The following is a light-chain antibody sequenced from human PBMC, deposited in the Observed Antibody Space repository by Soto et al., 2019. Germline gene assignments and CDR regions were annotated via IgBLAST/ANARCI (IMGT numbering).Light chain of an antibody. V-gene: IGLV1-47*01. CDR3: AAWDDSLRTV. CDR1: SSNIGSNY. CDR2: RNN. J-gene: IGLJ1*01. Sequence: QSALTQPPSASGTPGQMVTISCSGSSSNIGSNYVYWYQQLPGTAPKLLIYRNNQRPSGVPDRLSGSKSGTSASLAISGLRSEDEADYYCAAWDDSLRTVFGTGTKVTVL.